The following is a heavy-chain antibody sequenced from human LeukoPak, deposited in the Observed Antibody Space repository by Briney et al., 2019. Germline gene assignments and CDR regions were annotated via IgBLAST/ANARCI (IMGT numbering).Heavy chain of an antibody. CDR1: GGSISSYY. D-gene: IGHD3-10*01. V-gene: IGHV4-59*01. Sequence: SETLSLTCTVSGGSISSYYWSWIRQPPGKGLEWIGYIYYSGSTNYNPSLKSRVTISVDTSKNQFSLKLSSVTAADTAVYYCARGRPDYYGSGAYYPYFYGLDVWGQGTSVTVSS. CDR2: IYYSGST. CDR3: ARGRPDYYGSGAYYPYFYGLDV. J-gene: IGHJ6*02.